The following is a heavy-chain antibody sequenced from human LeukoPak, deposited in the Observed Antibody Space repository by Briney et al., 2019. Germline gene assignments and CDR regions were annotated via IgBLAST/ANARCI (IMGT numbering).Heavy chain of an antibody. D-gene: IGHD4-11*01. V-gene: IGHV3-21*06. CDR1: GFTFDDYG. J-gene: IGHJ4*02. Sequence: GGSLRLSCAASGFTFDDYGMSWVRQAPGKGLEWVSSISSSSTYIYYAGSLEGRFTISRDNAKNSLYLQMNSLRAEDTAVYYCARTDPAYSDFDYWGQGTLVTVSS. CDR3: ARTDPAYSDFDY. CDR2: ISSSSTYI.